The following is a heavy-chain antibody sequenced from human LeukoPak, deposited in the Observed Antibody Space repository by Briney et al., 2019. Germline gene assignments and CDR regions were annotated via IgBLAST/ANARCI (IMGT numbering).Heavy chain of an antibody. V-gene: IGHV3-53*01. CDR1: GFSVSVNY. CDR3: AKDHNGPWGSYYYYYMDV. CDR2: IHTDGTK. J-gene: IGHJ6*03. Sequence: PGGSLRLSCEISGFSVSVNYINWVRQAPGKGLEWVSVIHTDGTKYYGDSVKGRFTISRDNSKNTLYLQMNSLRAEDTAVYYCAKDHNGPWGSYYYYYMDVWGKGTTVTVSS. D-gene: IGHD7-27*01.